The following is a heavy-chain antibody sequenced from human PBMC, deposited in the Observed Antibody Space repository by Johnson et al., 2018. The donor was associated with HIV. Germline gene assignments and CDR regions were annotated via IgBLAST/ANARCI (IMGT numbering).Heavy chain of an antibody. CDR1: GLNFSDYG. Sequence: VQLVESGGGVVQPGGSVRLSCAVSGLNFSDYGMHWVRQAPGKGLEWVAVISFDGSEEYYVDSARGRFTISRDNSKNTLYLQMNSLSAEDTAVYYCAKGDIVVVPAADYSSSSVDIWGQGTMVTVSS. J-gene: IGHJ3*02. V-gene: IGHV3-30*18. D-gene: IGHD2-2*01. CDR2: ISFDGSEE. CDR3: AKGDIVVVPAADYSSSSVDI.